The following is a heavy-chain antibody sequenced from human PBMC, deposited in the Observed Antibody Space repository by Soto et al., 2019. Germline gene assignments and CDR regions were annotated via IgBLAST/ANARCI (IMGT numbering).Heavy chain of an antibody. V-gene: IGHV4-34*01. D-gene: IGHD3-10*01. CDR3: ARVRQPDYYGSGSYAFDI. Sequence: HSETLSLTCAVYGGSFSGYYWSWIRQPPGKGLEWIGEINHSGSTNYNPSLKSRVTISVDTSKNQFSLKLSSVTAADTAVYYCARVRQPDYYGSGSYAFDIWGQGTMVTVSS. CDR1: GGSFSGYY. J-gene: IGHJ3*02. CDR2: INHSGST.